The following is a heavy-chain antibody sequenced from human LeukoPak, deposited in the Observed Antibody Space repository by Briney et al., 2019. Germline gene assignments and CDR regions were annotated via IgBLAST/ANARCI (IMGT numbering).Heavy chain of an antibody. CDR1: GGSFSGYY. J-gene: IGHJ5*02. V-gene: IGHV4-34*01. D-gene: IGHD3-10*01. Sequence: SETLSLTCAVYGGSFSGYYWSWIRQPPGKGLEWIGEINHSGSTNYNPSLKSRVTISVDTSKNQFSLKLSPVTAADTAVYYCARGVYGSGSYRNWFDPWGQGTLVTVSS. CDR2: INHSGST. CDR3: ARGVYGSGSYRNWFDP.